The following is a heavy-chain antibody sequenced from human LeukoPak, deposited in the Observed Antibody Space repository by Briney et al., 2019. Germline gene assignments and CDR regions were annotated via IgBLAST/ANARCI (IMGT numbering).Heavy chain of an antibody. CDR2: ISSSSSYI. J-gene: IGHJ4*02. V-gene: IGHV3-21*01. CDR1: GFTFSSYR. CDR3: ARSVTTDQFDY. Sequence: AGGSLRLSCAASGFTFSSYRMNWVRQAPGKGLQWVSSISSSSSYIYYADSVKGRFTISRDNAKNSLYLQMNSLRAEDTAVYYCARSVTTDQFDYWGQGTLVTVSS. D-gene: IGHD4-11*01.